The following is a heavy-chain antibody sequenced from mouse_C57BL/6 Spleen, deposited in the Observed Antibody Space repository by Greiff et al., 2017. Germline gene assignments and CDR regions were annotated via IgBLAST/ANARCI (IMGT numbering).Heavy chain of an antibody. CDR1: GFTFSSYG. D-gene: IGHD2-4*01. Sequence: EVKLVESGGDLVKPGGSLKLSCAASGFTFSSYGMSWVRQTPDKRLEWVATISSGGSYTYYPDSVKGRFTISRDNAKNTLYLQMSSLKSEDTAMYYCARGGYYDYDGYFDYWGQGTTLTVSS. J-gene: IGHJ2*01. CDR3: ARGGYYDYDGYFDY. CDR2: ISSGGSYT. V-gene: IGHV5-6*01.